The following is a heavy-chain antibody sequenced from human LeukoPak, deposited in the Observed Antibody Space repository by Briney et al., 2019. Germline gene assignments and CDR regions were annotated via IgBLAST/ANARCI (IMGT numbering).Heavy chain of an antibody. Sequence: SVKVSCKASGGTFSSYAISWVRQAPGQGLEWMGGIIPIFGTANYAQKFQGRVTITADESTSTAYMELGSLRSEDTAVYYCASDPHVYENRSRGMDVWGKGTTVTVSS. CDR3: ASDPHVYENRSRGMDV. V-gene: IGHV1-69*13. D-gene: IGHD5/OR15-5a*01. CDR1: GGTFSSYA. J-gene: IGHJ6*04. CDR2: IIPIFGTA.